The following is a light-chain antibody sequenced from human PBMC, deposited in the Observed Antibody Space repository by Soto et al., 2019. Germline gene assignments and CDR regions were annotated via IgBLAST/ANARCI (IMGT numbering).Light chain of an antibody. CDR2: GAS. V-gene: IGKV3-20*01. CDR1: QSVTSSS. J-gene: IGKJ3*01. Sequence: EIVLTQSPGTLSLSPGERATLSCRASQSVTSSSLAWYQHKAGQAPRLLMYGASSRATGIPDRFSGSGSGTDFTLTISRLEPEDFAVYYCRQYGRSPFTFGPGTKVDIK. CDR3: RQYGRSPFT.